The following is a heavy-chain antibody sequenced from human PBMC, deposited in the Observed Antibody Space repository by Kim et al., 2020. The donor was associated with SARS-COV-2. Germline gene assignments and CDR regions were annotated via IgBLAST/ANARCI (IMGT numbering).Heavy chain of an antibody. CDR3: ARGPLLHYDILTGYYGRGWFDP. CDR2: INHSGST. CDR1: GGSFSGYY. J-gene: IGHJ5*02. D-gene: IGHD3-9*01. Sequence: SETLSLTCAVYGGSFSGYYWSWIRQPPGKGLEWIGEINHSGSTNYNPSLKSRVTISVDTSKNQFSLKLSSVTAADTAVYYCARGPLLHYDILTGYYGRGWFDPWGQGTLVTVSS. V-gene: IGHV4-34*01.